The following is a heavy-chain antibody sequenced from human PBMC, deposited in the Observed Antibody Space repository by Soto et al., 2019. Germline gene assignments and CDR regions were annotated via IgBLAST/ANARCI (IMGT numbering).Heavy chain of an antibody. Sequence: SVKVSCKASGGTFSSYTISWVRQAPGQGLEWMGRIIPILGIANYAQKFQGRVTITADKSTSTAYMELSSLRSEDTAVYYCARYIAYSSSWSTGGYFDYWGQGTLVTVSS. V-gene: IGHV1-69*02. CDR3: ARYIAYSSSWSTGGYFDY. CDR2: IIPILGIA. J-gene: IGHJ4*02. D-gene: IGHD6-13*01. CDR1: GGTFSSYT.